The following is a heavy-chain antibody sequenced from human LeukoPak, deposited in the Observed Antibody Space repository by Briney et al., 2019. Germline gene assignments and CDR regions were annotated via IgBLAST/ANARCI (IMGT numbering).Heavy chain of an antibody. CDR2: ISGSGGST. CDR3: AKDQIDLDIVVVPAAISSIYYYYGMDV. J-gene: IGHJ6*02. Sequence: PGGSLRLSCAASGFTFSSYAMSWVRQAPGKGLEWVSAISGSGGSTYYADSVKGRFTISRDNSKNTLYLQMNSLRAEDTAVYYCAKDQIDLDIVVVPAAISSIYYYYGMDVWGQGTTVTVSS. D-gene: IGHD2-2*02. V-gene: IGHV3-23*01. CDR1: GFTFSSYA.